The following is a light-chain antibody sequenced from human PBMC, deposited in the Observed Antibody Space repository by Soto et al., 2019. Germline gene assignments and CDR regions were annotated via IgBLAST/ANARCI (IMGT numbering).Light chain of an antibody. V-gene: IGKV1-5*01. CDR2: HAS. CDR1: QSISSW. J-gene: IGKJ1*01. CDR3: KQYNSYS. Sequence: DILMTQSPSTLSASVGDRVTITCRASQSISSWLAWYQQKPGKAPKLLIYHASNLQSGVPSRFSGSGSGTEFTLTISSLQPDDFATYYCKQYNSYSFGQGTKVDIK.